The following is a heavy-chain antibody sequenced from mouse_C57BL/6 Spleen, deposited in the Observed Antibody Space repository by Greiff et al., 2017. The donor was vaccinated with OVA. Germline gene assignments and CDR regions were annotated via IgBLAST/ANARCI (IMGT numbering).Heavy chain of an antibody. CDR2: IYPGDGDT. D-gene: IGHD1-1*01. CDR1: GYAFSSSW. J-gene: IGHJ3*01. CDR3: ARGTGSSPWFAY. Sequence: QVQLKQSGPELVKPGASVKISCKASGYAFSSSWMNWVKQRPGKGLEWIGRIYPGDGDTNYNGKFKGKATLTADKSSSTAYMQLSSLTSEDSAVYFCARGTGSSPWFAYWGQGTLVTVSA. V-gene: IGHV1-82*01.